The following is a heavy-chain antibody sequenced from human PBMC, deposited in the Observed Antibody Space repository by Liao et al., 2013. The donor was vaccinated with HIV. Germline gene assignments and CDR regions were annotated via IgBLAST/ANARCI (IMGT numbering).Heavy chain of an antibody. Sequence: QVQLQESGPGLVKPSQTLSLTCTVSGGSISSGDYHWSWIRQPPGKGLEWIGSIYYSGSTYYNTSLTSRLSISVDRSKNQFSLKLSSVTAADTAVYYCARVSGAFDLWGQGTMVTVSS. CDR1: GGSISSGDYH. CDR3: ARVSGAFDL. D-gene: IGHD2-8*01. J-gene: IGHJ3*01. CDR2: IYYSGST. V-gene: IGHV4-30-4*08.